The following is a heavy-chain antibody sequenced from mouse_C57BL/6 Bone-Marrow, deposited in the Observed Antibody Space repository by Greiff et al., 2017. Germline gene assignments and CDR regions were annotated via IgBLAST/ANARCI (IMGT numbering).Heavy chain of an antibody. Sequence: EVQLVESGGGLVQPKGSLKLSCAASGFTFNTYAMHWVRQAPGKGLEWVARISSKSSNYATYYADSVKDRFTISRDDSQSMLELQMNNLKTGDTAMYYCLRESYYYAMDYWGQGTSVTVAS. CDR3: LRESYYYAMDY. CDR1: GFTFNTYA. J-gene: IGHJ4*01. V-gene: IGHV10-3*01. D-gene: IGHD2-12*01. CDR2: ISSKSSNYAT.